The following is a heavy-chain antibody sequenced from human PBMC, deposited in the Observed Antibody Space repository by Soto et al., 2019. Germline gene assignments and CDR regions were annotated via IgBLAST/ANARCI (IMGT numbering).Heavy chain of an antibody. CDR1: GGSFSGYY. Sequence: QVQLQQWGAGLLKPSETLSLTCAVYGGSFSGYYWSWIRQPPGKGLEWIGEINHSGSTNYNPSLKIRVTISLDTSKNQFSLKLSSVTAADTAVYYCAALWFGELLAWFDPWGQGTLVTVSS. J-gene: IGHJ5*02. CDR2: INHSGST. CDR3: AALWFGELLAWFDP. D-gene: IGHD3-10*01. V-gene: IGHV4-34*01.